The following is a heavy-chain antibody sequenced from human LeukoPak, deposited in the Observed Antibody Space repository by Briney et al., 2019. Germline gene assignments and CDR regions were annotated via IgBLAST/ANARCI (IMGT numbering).Heavy chain of an antibody. CDR2: INPSGGST. Sequence: ASVKVSCKASGYTFTSYYMHWVRQAPGQGLEWMGIINPSGGSTSYAQKFQGRVTMTRDTSTSTVYMELSSLRSEDTAVYHCVANSRHYYFDYWGQGTLVTVSS. D-gene: IGHD2-15*01. CDR3: VANSRHYYFDY. CDR1: GYTFTSYY. V-gene: IGHV1-46*01. J-gene: IGHJ4*02.